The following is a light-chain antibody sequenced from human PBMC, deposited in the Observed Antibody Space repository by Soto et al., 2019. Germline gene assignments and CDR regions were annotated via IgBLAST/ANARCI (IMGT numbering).Light chain of an antibody. CDR1: SSDVGGYSY. Sequence: QSALTQPPSASGSPGQSVTISFTGTSSDVGGYSYVSWYQQLPGYAPKLMIYEVTKRPSGVPDRFSGSKSGNTASLTVSGLQAEDEADYYCSSYAGSNNYVFGTGTKLTVL. V-gene: IGLV2-8*01. CDR2: EVT. J-gene: IGLJ1*01. CDR3: SSYAGSNNYV.